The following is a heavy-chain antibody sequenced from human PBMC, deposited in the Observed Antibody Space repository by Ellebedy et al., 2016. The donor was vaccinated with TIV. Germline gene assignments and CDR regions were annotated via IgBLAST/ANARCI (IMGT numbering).Heavy chain of an antibody. V-gene: IGHV3-23*01. CDR2: ISNGGDTT. J-gene: IGHJ4*02. CDR1: GFTFTGYS. D-gene: IGHD2/OR15-2a*01. CDR3: AKSMASRNYFDY. Sequence: PGGSLRLSCAASGFTFTGYSLNWVRQAPGKGLEWVSVISNGGDTTYADSVKGRFTISRDNSKNTLYLQMNSLRAEDTAIYYCAKSMASRNYFDYWGQGTLVTVSS.